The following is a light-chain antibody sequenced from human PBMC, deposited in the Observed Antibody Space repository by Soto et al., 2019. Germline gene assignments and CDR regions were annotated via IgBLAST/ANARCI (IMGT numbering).Light chain of an antibody. V-gene: IGKV1-39*01. CDR2: AAS. J-gene: IGKJ2*01. CDR1: QWMSNY. CDR3: QQTYATPYT. Sequence: DIHMTQSPSSLSASVGDRVTITCRASQWMSNYLNWYQQKPGKAPKLLIYAASSLQSGVPSRFGGSGSGTDFTLTISSLQLDDFATYYCQQTYATPYTFGQGTKLQIK.